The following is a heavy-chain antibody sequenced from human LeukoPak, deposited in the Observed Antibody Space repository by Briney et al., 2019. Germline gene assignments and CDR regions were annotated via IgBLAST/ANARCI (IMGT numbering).Heavy chain of an antibody. J-gene: IGHJ4*02. D-gene: IGHD2-15*01. CDR2: IYYSGCT. Sequence: SETLSLTCTVSGGSISSYYWSWIRQPPGGGLEWIGYIYYSGCTNYNPSLKSRVTISVDTSKNQFSLKLSSVTAADTAVYYCARQNMGYCSGGSCYSLDQFDYWGQGTLVTVSS. CDR3: ARQNMGYCSGGSCYSLDQFDY. CDR1: GGSISSYY. V-gene: IGHV4-59*08.